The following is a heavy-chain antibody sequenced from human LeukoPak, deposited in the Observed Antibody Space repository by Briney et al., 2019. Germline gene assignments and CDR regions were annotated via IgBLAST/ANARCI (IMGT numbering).Heavy chain of an antibody. CDR2: IDNNGGNT. CDR3: VKEGGHWNYDY. J-gene: IGHJ4*02. D-gene: IGHD3-16*01. CDR1: GFTFSTSA. Sequence: PGGSLRLSCSASGFTFSTSAMHWVRQAPGKGLEYVSAIDNNGGNTWYADSVKGRFTFSRDNSKNTMYLQMSSLRGEDTAVYYCVKEGGHWNYDYWGQGTLVTVSS. V-gene: IGHV3-64D*06.